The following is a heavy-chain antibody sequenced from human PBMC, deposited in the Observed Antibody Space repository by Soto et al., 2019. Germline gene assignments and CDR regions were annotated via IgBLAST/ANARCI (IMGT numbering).Heavy chain of an antibody. CDR1: GFTVSSNY. CDR3: ARGLGYCSSTSCYEGLFDY. J-gene: IGHJ4*02. CDR2: IYSGGST. V-gene: IGHV3-66*01. D-gene: IGHD2-2*01. Sequence: VQLVESGGGLVQPGGSLRLSCAASGFTVSSNYMSWVRQAPGKGLEWVSVIYSGGSTYYADSVKGRFTISRDNSKNTLYLQMNSLRAEDTAVYYCARGLGYCSSTSCYEGLFDYWGQGTLVTVSS.